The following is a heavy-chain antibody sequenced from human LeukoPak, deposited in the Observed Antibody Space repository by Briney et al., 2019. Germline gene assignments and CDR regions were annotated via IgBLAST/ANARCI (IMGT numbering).Heavy chain of an antibody. CDR2: IYSGGST. Sequence: GGSLRLSCAASGFTVSSNYMSWVRQAPGKGLEWVSVIYSGGSTYYADSVKGRFTISRDNSKNTLYLQMNSLRAEDTAVYYCARALYDFWSGYTLDYRGQGTLVTVSS. D-gene: IGHD3-3*01. CDR3: ARALYDFWSGYTLDY. CDR1: GFTVSSNY. V-gene: IGHV3-66*02. J-gene: IGHJ4*02.